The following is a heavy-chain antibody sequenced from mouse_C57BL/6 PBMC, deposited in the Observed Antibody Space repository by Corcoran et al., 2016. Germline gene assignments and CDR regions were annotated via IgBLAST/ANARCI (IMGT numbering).Heavy chain of an antibody. CDR2: INPYNGGT. V-gene: IGHV1-19*01. Sequence: EVQLQQSGPVLVKPGASVKMSCKASGYTFTDYYMNWVKQSHGKSLEWIGVINPYNGGTSYNQKFKGKATLTVDKSSSTAYMELNSLTSEDSAVYYCASGFITTVGDRDYAMDYWGQGTSVTVSS. J-gene: IGHJ4*01. D-gene: IGHD1-1*01. CDR3: ASGFITTVGDRDYAMDY. CDR1: GYTFTDYY.